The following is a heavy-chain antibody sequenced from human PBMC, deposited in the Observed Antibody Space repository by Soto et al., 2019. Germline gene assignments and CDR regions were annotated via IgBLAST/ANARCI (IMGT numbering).Heavy chain of an antibody. J-gene: IGHJ4*02. D-gene: IGHD3-16*01. CDR3: ASGSINVGAQVIDC. V-gene: IGHV4-59*01. CDR2: ISYSGGT. Sequence: SETLSLTCTFSGDYIINYYWSWIRQPPGKGLEWIGYISYSGGTNYNPSLKSRVTISLDTSKNQFSLRLRSVTAADTAVYYCASGSINVGAQVIDCWRQGTLVTVSS. CDR1: GDYIINYY.